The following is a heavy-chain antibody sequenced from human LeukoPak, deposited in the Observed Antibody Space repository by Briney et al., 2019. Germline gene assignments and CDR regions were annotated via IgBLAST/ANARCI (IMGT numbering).Heavy chain of an antibody. J-gene: IGHJ4*02. V-gene: IGHV1-2*02. CDR1: GYTFTGYY. CDR2: INPNSGGT. CDR3: ARSEYYYDSSGNTGTDY. D-gene: IGHD3-22*01. Sequence: ASVKVSCKASGYTFTGYYMHWVRQAPGQGLELMGWINPNSGGTNYAQKFQGRVTMTRDTSISTAYMELSRLRSDDTAVYYCARSEYYYDSSGNTGTDYWGQGTLVTVSS.